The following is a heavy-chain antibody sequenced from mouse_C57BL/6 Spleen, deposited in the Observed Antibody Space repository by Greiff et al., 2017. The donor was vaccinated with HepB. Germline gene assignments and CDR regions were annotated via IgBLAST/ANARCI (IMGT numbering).Heavy chain of an antibody. D-gene: IGHD1-1*01. CDR3: TRGYYGSRGFAY. J-gene: IGHJ3*01. CDR1: GYTFTDYE. CDR2: IDPETGGT. V-gene: IGHV1-15*01. Sequence: VQLQQSGAELVRPGASVTLSCKASGYTFTDYEMHWVKQTPVHGLEWIGAIDPETGGTAYNQKFKGKAILTADKSSSTAYMELRSLTSEDSAVYYCTRGYYGSRGFAYWGQGTLVTVSA.